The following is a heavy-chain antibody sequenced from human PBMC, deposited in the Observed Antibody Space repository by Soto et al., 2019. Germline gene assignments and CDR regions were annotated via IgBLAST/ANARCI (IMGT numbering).Heavy chain of an antibody. CDR2: ISAYNGDT. CDR3: ARDRGVAPPVAGNTHYYYYMDV. D-gene: IGHD6-19*01. CDR1: GYSFTNYG. V-gene: IGHV1-18*01. Sequence: QDQLVQSGGEVKKPGASVKVSCKASGYSFTNYGITWVRQAPGQGFEWMGWISAYNGDTNYAQKLQGRVTMTTDAPTGTAYLELRSLRSDDTAVYYCARDRGVAPPVAGNTHYYYYMDVWGKGTTVTVSS. J-gene: IGHJ6*03.